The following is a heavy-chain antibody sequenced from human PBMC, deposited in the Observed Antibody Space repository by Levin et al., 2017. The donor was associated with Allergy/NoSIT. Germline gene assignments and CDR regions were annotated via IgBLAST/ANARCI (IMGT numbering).Heavy chain of an antibody. Sequence: SQTLSLTCAVYGGSFSGYYWSWIRQPPGKGLEWIGEINHSGSTNYNPSLKSRVTISVDTSKNQFSLKLSSVTAADTAVYYCARGGLVWIDYWGQGTLVTVSS. CDR2: INHSGST. J-gene: IGHJ4*02. D-gene: IGHD6-19*01. CDR1: GGSFSGYY. V-gene: IGHV4-34*01. CDR3: ARGGLVWIDY.